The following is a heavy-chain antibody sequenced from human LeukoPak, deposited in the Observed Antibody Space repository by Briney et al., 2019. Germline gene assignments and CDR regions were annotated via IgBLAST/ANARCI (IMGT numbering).Heavy chain of an antibody. D-gene: IGHD2-15*01. CDR2: MNPNSGNT. V-gene: IGHV1-8*01. Sequence: ASVKVSCKASGYTFTSYDINWVRQATGQGLEWMGWMNPNSGNTGYAQKFQGRVTMTRNTSIGTAYMELSSLRSEDTAVYYCARRYCSGGSCYGRQRGYWFDPWGQGTLVTVSS. CDR3: ARRYCSGGSCYGRQRGYWFDP. J-gene: IGHJ5*02. CDR1: GYTFTSYD.